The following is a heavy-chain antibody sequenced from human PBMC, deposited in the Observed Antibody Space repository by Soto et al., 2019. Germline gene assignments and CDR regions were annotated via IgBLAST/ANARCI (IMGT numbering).Heavy chain of an antibody. J-gene: IGHJ4*02. CDR1: GFTFSSYW. V-gene: IGHV3-7*01. Sequence: GGSLRLSCAASGFTFSSYWMSWVRQAPGKGLEWVANIKQDGSEKYYVDSVKGRFTISRDNAKNSLYLQMNSLRAEDTAVYYCARDGMYYYDSSGYYWGQGTLVTVSS. CDR2: IKQDGSEK. D-gene: IGHD3-22*01. CDR3: ARDGMYYYDSSGYY.